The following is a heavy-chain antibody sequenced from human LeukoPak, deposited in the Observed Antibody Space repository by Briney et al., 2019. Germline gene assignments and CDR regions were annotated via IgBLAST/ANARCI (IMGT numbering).Heavy chain of an antibody. CDR3: ARDAGYGGNSDY. CDR1: GFTFNMYW. CDR2: INKDGSDK. D-gene: IGHD4-23*01. V-gene: IGHV3-7*01. Sequence: TGGSLRLSCAASGFTFNMYWMTWVCQAPGKGLESVAYINKDGSDKYYVDSVKGRFTVSRDNAKNSLYLQMNSLRAEDTAVYYCARDAGYGGNSDYWGQGTLVTVSS. J-gene: IGHJ4*02.